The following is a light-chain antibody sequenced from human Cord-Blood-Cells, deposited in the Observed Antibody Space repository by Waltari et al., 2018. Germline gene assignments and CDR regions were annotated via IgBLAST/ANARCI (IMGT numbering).Light chain of an antibody. CDR2: QDS. CDR3: QAWDSSIPYV. Sequence: SYELTQPPSVSVSPGQTASITCSGDKLGDKYACWYQQKPGQAPVLVIYQDSKRPTGIAERFSVSNSGNTATLTISGTQAMDEADYYCQAWDSSIPYVFGTGTKVTVL. J-gene: IGLJ1*01. V-gene: IGLV3-1*01. CDR1: KLGDKY.